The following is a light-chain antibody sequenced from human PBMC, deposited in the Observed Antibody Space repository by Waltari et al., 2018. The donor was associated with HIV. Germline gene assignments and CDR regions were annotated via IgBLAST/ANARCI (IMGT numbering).Light chain of an antibody. Sequence: DIQMTQPPSSLSASVGDRVTIPCRASRSISYYLNWYQQKPGEAPKVLISAASNLQSGVPSRFSGSGSGTDFTLTISSLQPEDFATYYCQQSYNTPRTFGQGTKVEIK. CDR2: AAS. CDR1: RSISYY. V-gene: IGKV1-39*01. CDR3: QQSYNTPRT. J-gene: IGKJ1*01.